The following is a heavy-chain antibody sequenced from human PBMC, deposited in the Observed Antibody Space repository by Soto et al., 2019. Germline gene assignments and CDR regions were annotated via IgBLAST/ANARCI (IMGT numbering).Heavy chain of an antibody. J-gene: IGHJ5*02. Sequence: EVQLVESGGGLVKPVGSLRLSCAASGFTFSSYNINWVRQAPGKGLEWVSAITTGGEYRFYADSVKGRFTISRDNAKNSVYLEMSRLRVEDTAVYYCARERQLVQDCLDPWGQGTQVTVSS. CDR2: ITTGGEYR. V-gene: IGHV3-21*06. CDR1: GFTFSSYN. CDR3: ARERQLVQDCLDP. D-gene: IGHD6-13*01.